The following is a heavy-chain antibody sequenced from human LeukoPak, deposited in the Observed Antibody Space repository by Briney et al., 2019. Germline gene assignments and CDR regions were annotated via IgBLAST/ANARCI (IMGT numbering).Heavy chain of an antibody. CDR2: IYYSGST. D-gene: IGHD6-13*01. CDR3: ARGIAAAGKVVDY. Sequence: PSEALSLTCTVSGGSISSGGYYWSWIRQHPGKGLEWIGYIYYSGSTYYNPSLKSRVTISVDTSKNQFSLKLSSVTAADTAVYYCARGIAAAGKVVDYWGQGTLVTVSS. J-gene: IGHJ4*02. V-gene: IGHV4-31*03. CDR1: GGSISSGGYY.